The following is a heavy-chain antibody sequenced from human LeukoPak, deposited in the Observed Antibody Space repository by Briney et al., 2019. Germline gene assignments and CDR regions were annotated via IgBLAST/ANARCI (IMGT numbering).Heavy chain of an antibody. CDR2: IYYTGST. Sequence: SETLSLTCTVSGGSISSSSYYWGWIRQPPGKGLEWIGSIYYTGSTYYNPSLKSRVTISVDTSKNQFSLKLSSVTAADTAVYYCARGGGYYDSSGYYYVRRGYYYYYMDVWGKGNPGHRLL. J-gene: IGHJ6*03. CDR1: GGSISSSSYY. CDR3: ARGGGYYDSSGYYYVRRGYYYYYMDV. V-gene: IGHV4-39*07. D-gene: IGHD3-22*01.